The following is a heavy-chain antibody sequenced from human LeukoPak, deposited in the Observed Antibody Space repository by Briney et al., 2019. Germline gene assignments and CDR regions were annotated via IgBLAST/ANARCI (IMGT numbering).Heavy chain of an antibody. D-gene: IGHD3-10*01. J-gene: IGHJ6*02. V-gene: IGHV3-21*01. CDR2: ISSSSSYI. Sequence: GGSLRLSCAASGFIFSSYSMNWVRQAPGKGLEWVSSISSSSSYIYYADSVKGRLTISRDNAKNSLYLQMNSLRAEDTAVYYCASGITMVRDYYYYGMDVWGQGTTVTVSS. CDR1: GFIFSSYS. CDR3: ASGITMVRDYYYYGMDV.